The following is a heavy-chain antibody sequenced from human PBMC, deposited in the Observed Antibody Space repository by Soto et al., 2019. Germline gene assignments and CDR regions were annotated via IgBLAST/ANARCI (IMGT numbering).Heavy chain of an antibody. J-gene: IGHJ4*02. D-gene: IGHD2-15*01. CDR2: IYYSGST. Sequence: QVQLQESGPGLVKPSETLSLTCTVSGDSISSYYWSWIRQPPGKGLEWIGYIYYSGSTNYNPSLKSRVTISIDTSKNQFSLKLTSVTDADTAVYYCARGELYCSGGTCYSNRPFDYWGQGTLVTLSS. CDR3: ARGELYCSGGTCYSNRPFDY. CDR1: GDSISSYY. V-gene: IGHV4-59*01.